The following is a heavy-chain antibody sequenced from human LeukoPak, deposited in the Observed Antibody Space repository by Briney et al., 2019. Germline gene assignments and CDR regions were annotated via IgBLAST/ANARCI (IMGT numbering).Heavy chain of an antibody. J-gene: IGHJ4*02. V-gene: IGHV3-23*01. D-gene: IGHD2-2*01. Sequence: GGSLRLSCAASGFTFSSYAMSWVRQAPGKGLEWVSAISGSGGSTYYADSVKGRFTISRDNSKNTLYLQMNSLRAEDTAVYYCAKDRGRYCSSISCYDSFDYWGQGTLVTVSS. CDR2: ISGSGGST. CDR3: AKDRGRYCSSISCYDSFDY. CDR1: GFTFSSYA.